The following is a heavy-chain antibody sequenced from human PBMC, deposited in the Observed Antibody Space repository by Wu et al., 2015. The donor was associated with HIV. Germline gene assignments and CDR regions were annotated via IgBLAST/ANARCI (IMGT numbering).Heavy chain of an antibody. CDR3: ARDVAAAGILVVNWFDP. Sequence: QVQLVQSGAEVKKPGSSVKVSCKASGGTFSSYAISWVRQAPGQGLEWMGRIIPIFGTANYAQKFQGRVTITADESTSTAYMELSSLRSEDTAVYYCARDVAAAGILVVNWFDPWGQGTLVTVSS. D-gene: IGHD6-13*01. J-gene: IGHJ5*02. CDR1: GGTFSSYA. CDR2: IIPIFGTA. V-gene: IGHV1-69*13.